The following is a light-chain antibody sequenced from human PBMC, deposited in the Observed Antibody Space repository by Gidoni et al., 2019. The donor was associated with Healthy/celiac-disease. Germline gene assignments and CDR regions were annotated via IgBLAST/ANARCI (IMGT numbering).Light chain of an antibody. Sequence: EIVMTQSPATLSVSPGERATLSCRASQSVSSNLAWYQQKPGQAPGLLIYGASTRATGIPARFSGSGPGTEFTLTISSLQSEDFAVYYCQQYNNWPPAWTFGQGTKVEIK. CDR3: QQYNNWPPAWT. CDR2: GAS. V-gene: IGKV3-15*01. CDR1: QSVSSN. J-gene: IGKJ1*01.